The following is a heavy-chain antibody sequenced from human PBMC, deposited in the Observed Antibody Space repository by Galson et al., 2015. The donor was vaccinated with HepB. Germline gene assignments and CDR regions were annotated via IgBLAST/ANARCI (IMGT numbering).Heavy chain of an antibody. V-gene: IGHV3-30-3*01. CDR3: AREDYEEYCDESRCYSGNWFDS. Sequence: SLRLSCAASGFVFYSFTMNWVRQAPGKGLEWVAAISSDGTDKYYADSVKGRFTLSRDNSKNTLYLQMSRLRGEDTAVYYCAREDYEEYCDESRCYSGNWFDSWGQGTLVTVSS. CDR2: ISSDGTDK. CDR1: GFVFYSFT. D-gene: IGHD3-22*01. J-gene: IGHJ5*01.